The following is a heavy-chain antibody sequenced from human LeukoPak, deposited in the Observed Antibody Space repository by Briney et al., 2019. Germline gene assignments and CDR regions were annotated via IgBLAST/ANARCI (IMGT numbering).Heavy chain of an antibody. Sequence: GESLQISCQGSGFRFTSYWIGWVRPLPGKGLEWMGIIYPGDSDTRYSPSFQGQVTISADKSISTAYLQWSSLKASDTAMYYCARLAWYSSSSWDYWGQGTLVTVSS. D-gene: IGHD6-6*01. CDR2: IYPGDSDT. V-gene: IGHV5-51*01. CDR1: GFRFTSYW. J-gene: IGHJ4*02. CDR3: ARLAWYSSSSWDY.